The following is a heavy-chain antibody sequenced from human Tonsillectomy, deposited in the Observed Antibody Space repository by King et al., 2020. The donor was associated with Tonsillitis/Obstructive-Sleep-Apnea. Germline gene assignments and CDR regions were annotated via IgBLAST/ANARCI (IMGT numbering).Heavy chain of an antibody. J-gene: IGHJ6*03. CDR2: ISGSGGST. D-gene: IGHD3-3*01. V-gene: IGHV3-23*04. Sequence: VQLVESGGGLVQPGGSLRLSCAASGFTFSSYAMSWVRQAPRKGLEWVSAISGSGGSTYYADSVKGRFTISRDNSKNTRYLQMNSLRAEDTAVYYCAKDPSTYYDFWSGYYPYYYYYYMDVWGKGTTVTVSS. CDR1: GFTFSSYA. CDR3: AKDPSTYYDFWSGYYPYYYYYYMDV.